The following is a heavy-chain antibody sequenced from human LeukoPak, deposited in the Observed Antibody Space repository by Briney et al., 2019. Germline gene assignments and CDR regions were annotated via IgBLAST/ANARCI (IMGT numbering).Heavy chain of an antibody. V-gene: IGHV3-33*01. CDR1: GFTFSNYG. D-gene: IGHD3-22*01. CDR2: IWFDGIRK. Sequence: PGRSLRLPCAASGFTFSNYGMHWVRQVPGKGLEWVAAIWFDGIRKYYADSVKGRLTISRDNSKNTLYLQMNSLRAEDTAVYYCARDLEDSSPFGAFDMWGQGTMVTVSS. CDR3: ARDLEDSSPFGAFDM. J-gene: IGHJ3*02.